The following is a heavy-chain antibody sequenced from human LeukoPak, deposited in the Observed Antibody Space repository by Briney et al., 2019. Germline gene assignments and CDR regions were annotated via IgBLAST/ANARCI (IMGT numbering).Heavy chain of an antibody. CDR3: AKDQGHAADYSDAFDI. J-gene: IGHJ3*02. CDR2: ISGSGGST. V-gene: IGHV3-23*01. D-gene: IGHD2-15*01. CDR1: GFTFSSYA. Sequence: GGSLRLSCAASGFTFSSYAMSWVRQAPGKGLEWVSAISGSGGSTYYADSVKGRFTISRDNSKNTLYLQMNSLRAEDTAVYYCAKDQGHAADYSDAFDIWGQGTMVTVSS.